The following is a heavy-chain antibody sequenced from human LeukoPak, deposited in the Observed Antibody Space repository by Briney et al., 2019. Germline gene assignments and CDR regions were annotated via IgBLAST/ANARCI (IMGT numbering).Heavy chain of an antibody. CDR1: GFTFSSYW. CDR2: INSDGSST. V-gene: IGHV3-74*01. CDR3: ARGAHSSSWYVANYGMDV. J-gene: IGHJ6*02. Sequence: GGSLRLSCAASGFTFSSYWMHWVRQAPGKELVWVSRINSDGSSTSYADSVKGRFTISRDNAKNTLYLQMNSLRAEDTAVYYCARGAHSSSWYVANYGMDVWGQGTTVTVSS. D-gene: IGHD6-13*01.